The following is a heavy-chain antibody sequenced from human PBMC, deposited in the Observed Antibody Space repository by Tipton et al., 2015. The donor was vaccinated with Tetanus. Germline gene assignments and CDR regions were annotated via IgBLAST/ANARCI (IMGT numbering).Heavy chain of an antibody. Sequence: QVQLVQSGGGVVQPGRSLRLSCAASGFTFSNYAMHWLRQAPGKGLEWVAVISYDGGKKSYADSVKGRITISRDTSKNTLFLEMNSLRPEDTAFYFCARDREDDFLPGYYSNYFDAWGQGTLVIVSS. D-gene: IGHD3-9*01. CDR1: GFTFSNYA. V-gene: IGHV3-30-3*01. J-gene: IGHJ5*02. CDR3: ARDREDDFLPGYYSNYFDA. CDR2: ISYDGGKK.